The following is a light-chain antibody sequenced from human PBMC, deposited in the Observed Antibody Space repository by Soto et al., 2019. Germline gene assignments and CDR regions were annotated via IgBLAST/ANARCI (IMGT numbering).Light chain of an antibody. V-gene: IGKV3-15*01. CDR3: QQYSNWPPYT. CDR1: QSVSSK. J-gene: IGKJ2*01. Sequence: EIVMTQSPATLSVSPGERATLSCRASQSVSSKLAWYQQKPGQAPRLLIYAASTRATGIPARFSGSESGTEFTLTITSLQSEDFAVYYCQQYSNWPPYTFGQGTKLEIK. CDR2: AAS.